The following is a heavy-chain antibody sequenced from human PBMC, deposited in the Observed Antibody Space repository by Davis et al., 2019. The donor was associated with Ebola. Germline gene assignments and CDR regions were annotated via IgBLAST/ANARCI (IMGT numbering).Heavy chain of an antibody. D-gene: IGHD3-10*01. V-gene: IGHV1-2*02. J-gene: IGHJ6*02. Sequence: ASVKVSCKASGYTFTGYYMHWVRQAPGQGLEWMGWINPNSGGTNYAQKLQGRVTMTRDTSISTAYMELSRLRSDDTAVYYCARVPGMAMVQGVIIIRGDYYGMDVWGQGTTVTVSS. CDR1: GYTFTGYY. CDR2: INPNSGGT. CDR3: ARVPGMAMVQGVIIIRGDYYGMDV.